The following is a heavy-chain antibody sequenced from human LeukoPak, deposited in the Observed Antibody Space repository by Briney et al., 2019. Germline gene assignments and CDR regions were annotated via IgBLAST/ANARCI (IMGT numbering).Heavy chain of an antibody. CDR1: GFTFSSYG. CDR2: TWYDGSNK. D-gene: IGHD2-21*02. V-gene: IGHV3-33*06. Sequence: PGGSLRLSCAASGFTFSSYGMHWVRQAPGKGLEWVAVTWYDGSNKYYADSVKGRFTISRDNSKNTLYLQMNSLRAEDTAVYYCAKGDCGGDCYSLFYWYFDLWGRGTLVTVSS. J-gene: IGHJ2*01. CDR3: AKGDCGGDCYSLFYWYFDL.